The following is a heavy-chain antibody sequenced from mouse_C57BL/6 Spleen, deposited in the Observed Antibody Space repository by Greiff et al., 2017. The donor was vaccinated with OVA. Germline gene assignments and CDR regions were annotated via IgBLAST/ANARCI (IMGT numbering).Heavy chain of an antibody. Sequence: EVKLMESGGGLVQPGGSLKLSCAASGFTFSDYYMYWVRQTPEKRLEWVAYISNGGGSTYYPDTVKGRFTISRDNAKNTLYLQMSRLKTEDTAMYYCARHEGDGDFDYGGQGTTLTVSS. D-gene: IGHD1-1*02. CDR1: GFTFSDYY. V-gene: IGHV5-12*01. CDR2: ISNGGGST. CDR3: ARHEGDGDFDY. J-gene: IGHJ2*01.